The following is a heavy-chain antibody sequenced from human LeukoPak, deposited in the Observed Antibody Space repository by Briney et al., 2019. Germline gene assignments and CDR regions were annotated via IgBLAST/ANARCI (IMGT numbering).Heavy chain of an antibody. V-gene: IGHV1-69*02. J-gene: IGHJ6*02. D-gene: IGHD3-22*01. CDR3: ARGEYYYDSSGPEGYYYYYGMDV. CDR2: IIPILGIA. CDR1: GGTFSSYT. Sequence: PGASVKVSCKASGGTFSSYTISWVRQAPGQGLEWMGRIIPILGIANYAQKFQGRVTITADKSTSTAYMELSSLRSEDTAVYYCARGEYYYDSSGPEGYYYYYGMDVRGQGTTVTVSS.